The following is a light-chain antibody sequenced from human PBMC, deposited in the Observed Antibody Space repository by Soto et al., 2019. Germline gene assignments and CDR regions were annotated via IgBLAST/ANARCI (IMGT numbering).Light chain of an antibody. CDR1: QSVSSY. CDR2: DAS. V-gene: IGKV3-11*01. Sequence: ELALTQSPATLSLSPGERATLSCRASQSVSSYLAWYQQKPGQAPRLLIYDASNRATGIPARFSGSGSGTDFTLTISSLEPEDFAVYYCQQRSNWPPITIGQGTRLEIK. CDR3: QQRSNWPPIT. J-gene: IGKJ5*01.